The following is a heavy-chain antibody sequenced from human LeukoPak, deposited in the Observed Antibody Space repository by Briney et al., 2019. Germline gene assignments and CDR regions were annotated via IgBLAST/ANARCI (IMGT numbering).Heavy chain of an antibody. Sequence: GGSLRLSCAGSGFSFSGAWMGWVRQAPGKGLEWVGRIKRKSDGGTTEYAAPVKGRFTISRDDSKNTMFLQVNSLIIEDTAVYYCTTDMVGASTAIDYWGQGTLVTVSS. CDR3: TTDMVGASTAIDY. CDR2: IKRKSDGGTT. V-gene: IGHV3-15*01. D-gene: IGHD1-26*01. CDR1: GFSFSGAW. J-gene: IGHJ4*02.